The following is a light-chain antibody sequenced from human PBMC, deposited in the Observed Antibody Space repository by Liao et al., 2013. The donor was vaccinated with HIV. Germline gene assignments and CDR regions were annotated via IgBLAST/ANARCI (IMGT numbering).Light chain of an antibody. CDR3: QAWDIGTGV. V-gene: IGLV3-1*01. CDR1: KLGDKY. J-gene: IGLJ1*01. Sequence: SYVVTQPPSVSVSPGQTATITCSGDKLGDKYVSWYQQRPGQSPVLVIYEDTKRPSGIPQRFSGSNSGNTATLTISGAQAMDEADYICQAWDIGTGVFGTGTKVTVL. CDR2: EDT.